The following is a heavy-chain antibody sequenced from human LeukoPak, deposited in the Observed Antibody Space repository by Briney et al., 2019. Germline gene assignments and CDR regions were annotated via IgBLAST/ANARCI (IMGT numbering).Heavy chain of an antibody. Sequence: GGSLRLSCAASGFTFSNYAMSWVRQAPGKGLEWVSTISGSGGTTYYADSVKGRFTISRDNSKNTLYLQMNTLRAEDTAIFYCVMSRRTGTYLEGYFDLWGRGTLVTVSS. CDR3: VMSRRTGTYLEGYFDL. CDR2: ISGSGGTT. J-gene: IGHJ2*01. V-gene: IGHV3-23*01. D-gene: IGHD1-26*01. CDR1: GFTFSNYA.